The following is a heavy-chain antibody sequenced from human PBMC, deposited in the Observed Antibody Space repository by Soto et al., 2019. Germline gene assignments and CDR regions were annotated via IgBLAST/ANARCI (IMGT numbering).Heavy chain of an antibody. CDR1: GGSISSSSYY. CDR2: IYYSGST. D-gene: IGHD6-6*01. V-gene: IGHV4-39*01. CDR3: ARISGAEKGSSTYYYYYYGMDV. Sequence: ETLSLTCTVSGGSISSSSYYWGWIRQPPGKGLEWIGSIYYSGSTYYNPSLKSRVTISVDTSKNQFSLKLSSVTAADTAVYYCARISGAEKGSSTYYYYYYGMDVWGQGTTVTVSS. J-gene: IGHJ6*02.